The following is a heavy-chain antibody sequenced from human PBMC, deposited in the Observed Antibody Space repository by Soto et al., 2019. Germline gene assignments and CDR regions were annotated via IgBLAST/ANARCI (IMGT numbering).Heavy chain of an antibody. CDR3: AKDGAAAFIVVVVAATNWFDP. CDR2: ISGSGGST. J-gene: IGHJ5*02. D-gene: IGHD2-15*01. CDR1: GFTFSSYA. Sequence: GESLKISCAASGFTFSSYAMSWVRQAPGKGLEWVSAISGSGGSTYYADSVKGRFTISRDNSKNTLYLQMNSLRAEDTAVYYCAKDGAAAFIVVVVAATNWFDPWGQGTLVTVSS. V-gene: IGHV3-23*01.